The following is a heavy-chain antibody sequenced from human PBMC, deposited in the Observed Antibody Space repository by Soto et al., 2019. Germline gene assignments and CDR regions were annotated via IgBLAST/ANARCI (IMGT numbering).Heavy chain of an antibody. CDR2: IIPIFGTA. V-gene: IGHV1-69*01. D-gene: IGHD6-13*01. Sequence: QVQLVQSGAEVKKPGSSVKVSCKASGGTFSSYAISWVRQAPGQGLEWMGGIIPIFGTANYAQKFQGRVTITADEATSTAYMELSSLRSEDTAVYYCARDPNCRSIPWAENWFDPWGQGTLVTVSS. CDR3: ARDPNCRSIPWAENWFDP. CDR1: GGTFSSYA. J-gene: IGHJ5*02.